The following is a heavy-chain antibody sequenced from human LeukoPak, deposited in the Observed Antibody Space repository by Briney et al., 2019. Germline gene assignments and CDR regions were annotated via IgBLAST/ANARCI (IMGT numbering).Heavy chain of an antibody. Sequence: GGSLRLSCAASGFTFSDYYMSWIRQAPGKGLEWVSYISSSSSYTNYADSVKGRFTISRDNAKNSLYLQMNSLRAEDTAVYYCARADGNSDRSFYYYYYGMDVWGQGTTVTVSS. V-gene: IGHV3-11*05. CDR3: ARADGNSDRSFYYYYYGMDV. CDR2: ISSSSSYT. CDR1: GFTFSDYY. J-gene: IGHJ6*02. D-gene: IGHD4-23*01.